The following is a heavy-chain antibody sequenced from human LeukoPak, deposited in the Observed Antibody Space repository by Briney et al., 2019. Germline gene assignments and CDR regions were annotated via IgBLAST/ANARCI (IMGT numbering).Heavy chain of an antibody. Sequence: PGGSLRLSCAASGFTFSSYWMHWVRQAPGKGLVWVSRINSDGSSTSYADSVKGRFTISRDNPKNSLYLQMNSLRAEDTAVYYCAKDSAIVPAAPYGMDVWGLGTTVTVSS. D-gene: IGHD2-2*01. V-gene: IGHV3-74*01. CDR2: INSDGSST. J-gene: IGHJ6*02. CDR1: GFTFSSYW. CDR3: AKDSAIVPAAPYGMDV.